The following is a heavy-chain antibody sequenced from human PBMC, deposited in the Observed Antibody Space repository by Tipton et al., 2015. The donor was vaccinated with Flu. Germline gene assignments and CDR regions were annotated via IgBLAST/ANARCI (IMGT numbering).Heavy chain of an antibody. CDR3: ARLSYYDVDLKNFYFDY. CDR2: IYPSGST. CDR1: SGSISSSSYF. D-gene: IGHD3-10*02. J-gene: IGHJ4*02. Sequence: TLSLTCTVSSGSISSSSYFCAWIRQPPGKGLELIGSIYPSGSTYYNPSLKSRVTISVDTSKNQFSLKVRSVTAADTAVYYCARLSYYDVDLKNFYFDYWGQGALVTVSS. V-gene: IGHV4-39*01.